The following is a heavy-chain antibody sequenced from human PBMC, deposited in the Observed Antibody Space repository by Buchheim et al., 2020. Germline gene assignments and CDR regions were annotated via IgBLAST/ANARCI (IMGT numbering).Heavy chain of an antibody. CDR1: GFTFSSYG. Sequence: QVQLVESGGGVVQPGRSLRLSCAASGFTFSSYGMHWVRQAPGKGLEWVAVISYDGSNKYYADSVKGRFTISRDNSKNTLYLQMNSLRAEDTAVYYCAKDLGSSSSYYYWGQGTL. J-gene: IGHJ4*02. D-gene: IGHD6-6*01. CDR2: ISYDGSNK. V-gene: IGHV3-30*18. CDR3: AKDLGSSSSYYY.